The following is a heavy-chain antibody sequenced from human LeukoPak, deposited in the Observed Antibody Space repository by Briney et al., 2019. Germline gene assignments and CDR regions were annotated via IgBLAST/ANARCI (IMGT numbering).Heavy chain of an antibody. CDR3: ARDNKWELFALDY. D-gene: IGHD1-26*01. CDR1: GGTFNSYA. V-gene: IGHV1-69*13. Sequence: SVKVSCKASGGTFNSYAISWVRQAPGQGLECMGGIIPIFGTPKYAQKYQGRVTVTADESTSTAYMELSSLTSEDTAVYYCARDNKWELFALDYWGQGTLVTVSS. CDR2: IIPIFGTP. J-gene: IGHJ4*02.